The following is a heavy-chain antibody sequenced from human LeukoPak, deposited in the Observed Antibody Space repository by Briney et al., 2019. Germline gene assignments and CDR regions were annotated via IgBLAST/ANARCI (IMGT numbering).Heavy chain of an antibody. CDR2: ISSTGGTI. CDR1: GFTFGTYA. V-gene: IGHV3-48*03. J-gene: IGHJ3*02. D-gene: IGHD2-21*01. CDR3: ARRKGALYSEFAFDM. Sequence: GGSLRLSCAASGFTFGTYAMSWVRQAPGKGLEWVSYISSTGGTIYYADSMRGRFIISRDNAKNSLYLQMNSLRAEDTAVYYCARRKGALYSEFAFDMWGQGTMVTVSS.